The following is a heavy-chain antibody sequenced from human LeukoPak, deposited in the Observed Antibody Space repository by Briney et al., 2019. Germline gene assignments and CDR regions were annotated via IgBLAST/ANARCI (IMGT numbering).Heavy chain of an antibody. D-gene: IGHD1-26*01. V-gene: IGHV3-23*01. CDR3: ARPAIGGATHPDY. CDR1: GFTFSRYV. CDR2: VSGSGGNT. J-gene: IGHJ4*02. Sequence: GGSLRLSCAASGFTFSRYVMSWVRQAPGKGLEWVSAVSGSGGNTYYTDSVKGRFTISRDSSKNTLCLQMNSLRAADTAVYYCARPAIGGATHPDYWGQGTLVTVSS.